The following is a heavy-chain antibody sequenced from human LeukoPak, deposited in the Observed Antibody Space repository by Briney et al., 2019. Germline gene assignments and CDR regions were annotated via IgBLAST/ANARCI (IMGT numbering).Heavy chain of an antibody. V-gene: IGHV3-30*18. CDR1: GFTFSSYG. J-gene: IGHJ4*02. CDR3: AKPNTYYYDSSGYYYFDY. Sequence: PGGSLRLSCAASGFTFSSYGMHWVRQAPGKGLEWVAVISYDGSNKYYADSAKGRFTISRDNSKNTLYLQMNSLRAEDTAVYYCAKPNTYYYDSSGYYYFDYWGQGTLVTVSS. D-gene: IGHD3-22*01. CDR2: ISYDGSNK.